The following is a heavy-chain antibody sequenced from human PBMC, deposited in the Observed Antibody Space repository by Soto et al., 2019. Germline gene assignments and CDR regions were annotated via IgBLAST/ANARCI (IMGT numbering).Heavy chain of an antibody. CDR2: IRSKTNSYAT. Sequence: EVQMVEPGGGLVQPGVSLKLSCAASGFTVRGSAVRWVSQASGKGMEWVGRIRSKTNSYATAYAASVKGRFTISRDGSKNTADLQMNSLKTEDTAVYYCTCHFGEASFPRAFDIRGQETLVT. J-gene: IGHJ3*02. CDR1: GFTVRGSA. V-gene: IGHV3-73*01. D-gene: IGHD3-16*02. CDR3: TCHFGEASFPRAFDI.